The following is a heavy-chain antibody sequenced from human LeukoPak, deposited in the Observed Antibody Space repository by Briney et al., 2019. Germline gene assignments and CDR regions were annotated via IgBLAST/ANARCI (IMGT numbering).Heavy chain of an antibody. CDR2: ITRSGTDM. J-gene: IGHJ4*02. D-gene: IGHD7-27*01. CDR3: GRGHWGIDY. V-gene: IGHV3-11*04. CDR1: GFTFSDYY. Sequence: PGRSLRLSCVASGFTFSDYYMSWFRQAPGKGPEWISYITRSGTDMEYADSVKGRFTIARDNGQNSLFLQMNSLRAEDTAVYFCGRGHWGIDYWGQGTLVTVSS.